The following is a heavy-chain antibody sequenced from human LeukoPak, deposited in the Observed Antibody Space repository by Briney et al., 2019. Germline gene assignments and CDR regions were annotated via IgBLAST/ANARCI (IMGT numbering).Heavy chain of an antibody. J-gene: IGHJ3*02. CDR1: GFTFSTYE. D-gene: IGHD4-17*01. CDR2: IGRSGSTV. V-gene: IGHV3-48*03. Sequence: GGSLRLSCAASGFTFSTYEMNWVRQAPGKGLEWVSYIGRSGSTVYYADSVKGRFTISRDNAKNSLYLQMNSLRDEDTAVYYCARDTPEYGDSPDAFDIWGQGRMVTVSS. CDR3: ARDTPEYGDSPDAFDI.